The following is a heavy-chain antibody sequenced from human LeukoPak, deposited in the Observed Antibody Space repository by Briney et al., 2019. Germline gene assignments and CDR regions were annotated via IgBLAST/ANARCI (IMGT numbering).Heavy chain of an antibody. V-gene: IGHV3-7*01. J-gene: IGHJ4*02. Sequence: GGSLRLSCAASGFTFSTSWMSWVRQAPGKGLEWVANIQQDGSAKYYVDSVKGRFTISRDNAKNSLYLQMNSLRAEDTAVYYCARFSLYDNSGYYSWLFDFWGQGTLVTVSS. D-gene: IGHD3-22*01. CDR1: GFTFSTSW. CDR3: ARFSLYDNSGYYSWLFDF. CDR2: IQQDGSAK.